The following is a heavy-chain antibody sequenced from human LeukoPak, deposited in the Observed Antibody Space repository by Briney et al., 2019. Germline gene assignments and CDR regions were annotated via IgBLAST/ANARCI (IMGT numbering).Heavy chain of an antibody. Sequence: GGSLRLSCAASGFTFSSYWTGWVRQAPGKGLEWVASINQDGSEKYYVDFVKGRFTISRDNAKKSLYLQMNSLRADDTARYYCAKETFGPNVFDIWGQGTMVTVS. D-gene: IGHD3-16*01. CDR1: GFTFSSYW. J-gene: IGHJ3*02. V-gene: IGHV3-7*01. CDR3: AKETFGPNVFDI. CDR2: INQDGSEK.